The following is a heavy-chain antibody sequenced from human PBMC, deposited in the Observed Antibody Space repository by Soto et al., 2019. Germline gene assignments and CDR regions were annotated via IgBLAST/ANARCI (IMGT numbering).Heavy chain of an antibody. D-gene: IGHD4-4*01. J-gene: IGHJ3*01. CDR3: ARYRTTVPVAFDV. CDR1: GYTFTSYD. V-gene: IGHV1-8*01. Sequence: ASVKVSCKASGYTFTSYDINWVRQATGQGLEWMGWMNPNSGNTGYAQKFQGRVTMTRNTSTSTAYMDLSGLRSEDTAVYYCARYRTTVPVAFDVWGQGTMVTVSS. CDR2: MNPNSGNT.